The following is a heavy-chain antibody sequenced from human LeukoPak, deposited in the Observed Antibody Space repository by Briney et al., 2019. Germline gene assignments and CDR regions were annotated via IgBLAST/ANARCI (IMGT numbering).Heavy chain of an antibody. J-gene: IGHJ4*02. CDR2: IIPIFGTA. V-gene: IGHV1-69*05. Sequence: GASVKVSCKASGDTFSSYAISWVRQAPGQGLEWVGRIIPIFGTANYAQKFQGRVTITTDESTSTAYMELSSLRSEDTAVYYCATKFVGATTLDYWGQGTLVTVSS. CDR3: ATKFVGATTLDY. CDR1: GDTFSSYA. D-gene: IGHD1-26*01.